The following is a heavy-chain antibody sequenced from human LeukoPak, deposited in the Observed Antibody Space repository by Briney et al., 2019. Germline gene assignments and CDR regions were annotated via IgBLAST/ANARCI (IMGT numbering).Heavy chain of an antibody. D-gene: IGHD3-3*01. J-gene: IGHJ6*03. CDR1: GFTFSSYA. CDR3: AKNTIFGVVILYYMDV. CDR2: ISGSSGST. V-gene: IGHV3-23*01. Sequence: GRSLRLSCAASGFTFSSYAMSWVRQAPGKGLEWVSAISGSSGSTYYADSVKGRFTISRDNSKNTLYLQMNSLRAEDTAVYYCAKNTIFGVVILYYMDVWGKGTTVTVSS.